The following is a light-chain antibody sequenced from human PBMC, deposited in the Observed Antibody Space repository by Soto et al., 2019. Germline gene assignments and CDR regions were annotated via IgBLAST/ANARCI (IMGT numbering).Light chain of an antibody. CDR3: QQYGSSPLT. Sequence: ELVLMQSPGTLSLSPGERATLSCRASQTVNNNYLAWYQQIPGQAPRLLISGASGRATGTPDRFSGSASGTDFTLTVSRLEPEDFAVYYCQQYGSSPLTFGGGTKVDIK. J-gene: IGKJ4*01. V-gene: IGKV3-20*01. CDR1: QTVNNNY. CDR2: GAS.